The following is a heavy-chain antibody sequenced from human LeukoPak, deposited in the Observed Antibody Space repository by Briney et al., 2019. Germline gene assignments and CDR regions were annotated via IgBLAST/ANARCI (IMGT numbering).Heavy chain of an antibody. CDR3: ARASNPWLQLS. J-gene: IGHJ4*02. V-gene: IGHV3-7*05. CDR1: GFTFSNYW. D-gene: IGHD5-24*01. Sequence: GGSLRLSCAASGFTFSNYWIIWVRQPPGKGLEWVANIKQDGGEKRYADSVRGRFTVSRDNAQSSLYLQMNSLRAEDTAVYYCARASNPWLQLSWGQGTLVTVSS. CDR2: IKQDGGEK.